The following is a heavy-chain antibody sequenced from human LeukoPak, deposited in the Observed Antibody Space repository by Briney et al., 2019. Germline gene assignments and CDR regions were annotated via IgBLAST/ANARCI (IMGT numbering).Heavy chain of an antibody. CDR3: ARGGAARPDY. V-gene: IGHV3-48*01. CDR1: GFTFSNYG. Sequence: PGGSLRLSCAASGFTFSNYGMDCARQAPGKGLEWVSYIRSSSSSIYYADSVKGRFTISRDNAKNSLFLQMNSLRAEDTAVYYCARGGAARPDYWGQGTLVTVSS. D-gene: IGHD6-6*01. J-gene: IGHJ4*02. CDR2: IRSSSSSI.